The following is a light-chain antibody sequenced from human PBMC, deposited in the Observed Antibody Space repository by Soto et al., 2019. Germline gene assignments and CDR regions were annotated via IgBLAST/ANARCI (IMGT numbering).Light chain of an antibody. CDR2: GAS. CDR3: QQYDTSPRT. J-gene: IGKJ1*01. Sequence: EIVLTQSPGTLSLSPGERATLSCRASQSVNSNYFAWYQQKPGQGPRLLIYGASSRATGIPDRFSGSGSGTDFTLTISRLEPEDVAVYYCQQYDTSPRTFGQGTKVEIK. V-gene: IGKV3-20*01. CDR1: QSVNSNY.